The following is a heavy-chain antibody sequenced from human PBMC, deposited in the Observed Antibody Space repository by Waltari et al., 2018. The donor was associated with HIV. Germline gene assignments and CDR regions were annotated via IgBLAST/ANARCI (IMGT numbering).Heavy chain of an antibody. V-gene: IGHV3-13*01. CDR3: ARADTSIPHRAFDL. Sequence: EVQLVESGGGLVQPGGSLRLSCVASGFTLSNYAMYWVRQVTGEIPEWVSAIATAGNTYYLGSVQGRFTISRENAKDSLYLQMNSLRAEDTTVYYCARADTSIPHRAFDLWGQGTMVTVSS. D-gene: IGHD5-18*01. CDR2: IATAGNT. J-gene: IGHJ3*01. CDR1: GFTLSNYA.